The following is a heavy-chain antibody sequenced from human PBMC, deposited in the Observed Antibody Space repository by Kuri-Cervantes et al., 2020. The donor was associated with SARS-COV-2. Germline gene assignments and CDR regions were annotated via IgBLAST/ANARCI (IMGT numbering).Heavy chain of an antibody. CDR2: IIPIFGTA. CDR3: ARDARRDEGYYFDY. V-gene: IGHV1-69*05. J-gene: IGHJ4*02. Sequence: SVKVSCKASEGTFSSYAISWVRQAPGQGLEWMGGIIPIFGTANYAQKFQGRVTITTDESTSTAYMELSSLRSEDTAVYYCARDARRDEGYYFDYWGQGTLVTVSS. CDR1: EGTFSSYA. D-gene: IGHD5-24*01.